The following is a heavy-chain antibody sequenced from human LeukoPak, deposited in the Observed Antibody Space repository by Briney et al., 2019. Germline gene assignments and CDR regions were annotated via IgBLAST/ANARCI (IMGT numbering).Heavy chain of an antibody. J-gene: IGHJ4*02. D-gene: IGHD3-22*01. Sequence: SETLSLTCTVPGGSISSYYWSWIRQPAGKGLEWIGRIYTSGSTNYNPSLKSRVTISVDKSKNQFSLKLSSVTAADTAVYYCARVGTYYDSSGYYGYLDYWGQGTLVTVSS. CDR3: ARVGTYYDSSGYYGYLDY. CDR2: IYTSGST. CDR1: GGSISSYY. V-gene: IGHV4-4*07.